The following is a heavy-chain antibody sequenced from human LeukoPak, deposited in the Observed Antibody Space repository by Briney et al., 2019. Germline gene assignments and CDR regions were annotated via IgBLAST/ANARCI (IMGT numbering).Heavy chain of an antibody. D-gene: IGHD5-24*01. J-gene: IGHJ4*02. V-gene: IGHV4-59*08. CDR1: GGSINNYH. CDR3: ARLDAAAGRYLQFFY. CDR2: IHDSGST. Sequence: SETLSLTCTVYGGSINNYHWSWIRQSPEKGQEWIGYIHDSGSTHYNPSLKSRATISVDTSKNPFSLKMSSVTAADTAVYYCARLDAAAGRYLQFFYWGQGTLVTVSS.